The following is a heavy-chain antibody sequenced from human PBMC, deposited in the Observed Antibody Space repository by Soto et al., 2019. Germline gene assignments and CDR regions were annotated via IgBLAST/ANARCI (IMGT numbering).Heavy chain of an antibody. V-gene: IGHV2-70*04. Sequence: SGPTLVNPTQTLTLTCTFSGFSLSSKGMRVSWIRQAPGKALEWLARIDWDDDKFYSPSPRTRLAISKGTSKNQVVLTMTNVDPMDTATYYCARSPGGFTVATYFFDYWGQGNLVTVS. CDR2: IDWDDDK. CDR1: GFSLSSKGMR. CDR3: ARSPGGFTVATYFFDY. J-gene: IGHJ4*02. D-gene: IGHD3-16*01.